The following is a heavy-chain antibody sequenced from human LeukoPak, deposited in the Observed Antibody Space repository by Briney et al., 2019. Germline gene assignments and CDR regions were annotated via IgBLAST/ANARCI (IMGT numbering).Heavy chain of an antibody. CDR1: GGTFSSYA. CDR2: IIPILGIA. Sequence: SVKVSCKASGGTFSSYAISWVRQAPGQGLEWMGRIIPILGIANYVQKFQGRVTITADKSTSTAYMELSSLRSEDTAVYYCARASGYYDSSGYYYGFDYWGQGTLVTVSS. J-gene: IGHJ4*02. CDR3: ARASGYYDSSGYYYGFDY. D-gene: IGHD3-22*01. V-gene: IGHV1-69*04.